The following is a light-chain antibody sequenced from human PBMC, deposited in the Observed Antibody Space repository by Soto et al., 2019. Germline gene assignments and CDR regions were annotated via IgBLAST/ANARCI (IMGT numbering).Light chain of an antibody. CDR1: QSINTY. Sequence: IQLTQFPSSLSASVGDRVAITGRTSQSINTYLNWYQQKPGRAPNLLIYAASSLQSGIPSRFTGSGAGTDFTLTITGLQPEDFATYYCQQSSIAPITFGQGTRLEIK. V-gene: IGKV1-39*01. CDR2: AAS. J-gene: IGKJ5*01. CDR3: QQSSIAPIT.